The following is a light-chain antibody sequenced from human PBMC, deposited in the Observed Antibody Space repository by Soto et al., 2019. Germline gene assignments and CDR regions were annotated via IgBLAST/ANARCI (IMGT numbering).Light chain of an antibody. CDR3: QQYYSTPYT. Sequence: DIVMTQSPDSLAVSLGERATINCKSSQSVLYSSNNKNYLAWYQQKPGQTPKLLISWASTRESGVPDRFSGRGSGTDFTLTISSLQAEDVAVYYCQQYYSTPYTFGQGTKLEIK. J-gene: IGKJ2*01. CDR1: QSVLYSSNNKNY. V-gene: IGKV4-1*01. CDR2: WAS.